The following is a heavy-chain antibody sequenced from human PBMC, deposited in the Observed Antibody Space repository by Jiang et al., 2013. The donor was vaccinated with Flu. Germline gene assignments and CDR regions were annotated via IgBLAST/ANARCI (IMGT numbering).Heavy chain of an antibody. Sequence: QLLESGGGVVQPGRSLRLSCAASGFTFSSYAMHWVRQAPGKGLEWVAVISYDGSNKYYADSVKGRFTISRDNSKNTLYLQMNSLRAEDTAVYYCARVPHQSTVTTLQYYYYGMDVWGQGTTVTVSS. CDR2: ISYDGSNK. V-gene: IGHV3-30-3*01. CDR1: GFTFSSYA. J-gene: IGHJ6*02. D-gene: IGHD4-11*01. CDR3: ARVPHQSTVTTLQYYYYGMDV.